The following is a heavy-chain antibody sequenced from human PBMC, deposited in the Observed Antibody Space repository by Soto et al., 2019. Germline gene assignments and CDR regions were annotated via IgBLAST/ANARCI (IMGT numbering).Heavy chain of an antibody. CDR3: ARDDEYSGNGMDV. V-gene: IGHV3-33*01. J-gene: IGHJ6*02. CDR1: GFTFSNYG. D-gene: IGHD3-10*01. Sequence: QVQLVESGGGVVQPGRSLRLSCAASGFTFSNYGMHWVSQAPGKGLEWVAVILNDGSNRYHADSVKDRFTISRDNSKNTLYLQMNSLRAEDTAVYYCARDDEYSGNGMDVWGQGPTVTVS. CDR2: ILNDGSNR.